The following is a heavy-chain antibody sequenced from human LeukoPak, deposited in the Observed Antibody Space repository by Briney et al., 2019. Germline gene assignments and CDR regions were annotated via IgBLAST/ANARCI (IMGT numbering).Heavy chain of an antibody. Sequence: ASVKVSCKASGYTFTGYYMNWVRQAPGQGLEWMGWINPNSGRTNYAQNFQGRVTMTRDPSISTAYMELSRLRSDDTAVYYCARLDGSGSYYFDYWGQGTLVTVSS. CDR3: ARLDGSGSYYFDY. CDR2: INPNSGRT. D-gene: IGHD3-10*01. J-gene: IGHJ4*02. V-gene: IGHV1-2*02. CDR1: GYTFTGYY.